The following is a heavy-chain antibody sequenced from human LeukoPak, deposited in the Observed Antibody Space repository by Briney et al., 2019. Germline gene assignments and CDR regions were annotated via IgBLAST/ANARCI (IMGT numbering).Heavy chain of an antibody. CDR1: GYTFSNYA. CDR3: ARDHKIDY. CDR2: INPNTGKS. J-gene: IGHJ4*02. Sequence: ASVKVSCKASGYTFSNYALTWVRQAPGQGLECMGWINPNTGKSTYAQGFTGRFVFSLDTPVNTAYLEIGSLKSEDTAVYYCARDHKIDYWGQGTMVTVSS. V-gene: IGHV7-4-1*01.